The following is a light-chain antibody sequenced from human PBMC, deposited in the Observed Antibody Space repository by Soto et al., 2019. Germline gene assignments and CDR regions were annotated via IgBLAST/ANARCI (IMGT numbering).Light chain of an antibody. CDR2: YDS. Sequence: SYELXXXXSXSVAXGKTARITXXGNNIGSKSVHWYQQKPGQAPVLVIYYDSDRPSGFPERFSGSNSGNTATLTISRVEARDEADYYCQVWDSSSDHVVFXGGTKLTVL. CDR1: NIGSKS. V-gene: IGLV3-21*04. CDR3: QVWDSSSDHVV. J-gene: IGLJ2*01.